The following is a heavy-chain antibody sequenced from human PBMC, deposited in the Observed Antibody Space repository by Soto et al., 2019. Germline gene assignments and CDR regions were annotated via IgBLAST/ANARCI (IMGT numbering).Heavy chain of an antibody. CDR2: IYRTGGT. CDR1: GGSITTYY. D-gene: IGHD3-3*01. CDR3: ARQIGDDPFDI. Sequence: SETLSLTCTVSGGSITTYYWNWIRQSPGKGLEWIGYIYRTGGTHYNPSLNSRAAISLGTSRNQFSLQLKSVTAADTAVYFCARQIGDDPFDIWGQGTMVTVSS. V-gene: IGHV4-4*09. J-gene: IGHJ3*02.